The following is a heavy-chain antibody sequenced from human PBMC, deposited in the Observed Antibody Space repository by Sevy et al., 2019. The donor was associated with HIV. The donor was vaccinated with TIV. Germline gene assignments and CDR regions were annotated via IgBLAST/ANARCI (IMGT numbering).Heavy chain of an antibody. Sequence: GQSLKISCKGSGYIFSDYWIGWVRQMPGKGLEWMGIIYPGDSDTRYSPSSQGQVTISADKSISTAYLQWSSLKASDTAMYYCARATDGTAPHFSYYTMDVWGQGTTVTVSS. V-gene: IGHV5-51*01. CDR1: GYIFSDYW. D-gene: IGHD6-13*01. CDR2: IYPGDSDT. J-gene: IGHJ6*02. CDR3: ARATDGTAPHFSYYTMDV.